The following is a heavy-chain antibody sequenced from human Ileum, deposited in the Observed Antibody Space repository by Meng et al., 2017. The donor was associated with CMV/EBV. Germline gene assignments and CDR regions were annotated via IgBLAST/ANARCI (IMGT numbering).Heavy chain of an antibody. Sequence: QVHLQRWGAGLLKPSVTLSLTCAVYGGSFSGYYWNWIRQPSGRGLEWIGEINHSGSTNYNPSLKSRVTISVDTSKNQFSLKLSSVTAADTAVYYCATRRTPYGDYEYFQHWGQGTLVTVSS. J-gene: IGHJ1*01. CDR3: ATRRTPYGDYEYFQH. V-gene: IGHV4-34*01. CDR1: GGSFSGYY. CDR2: INHSGST. D-gene: IGHD4-17*01.